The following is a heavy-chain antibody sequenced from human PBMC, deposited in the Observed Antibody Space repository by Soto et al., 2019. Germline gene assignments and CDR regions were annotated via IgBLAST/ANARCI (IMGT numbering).Heavy chain of an antibody. D-gene: IGHD6-19*01. CDR3: ASRWLVRPQTFDY. J-gene: IGHJ4*02. CDR2: INHSGST. CDR1: GGSFSGYY. Sequence: SETLSLTCAVYGGSFSGYYWSWIRQPPGKGLEWIGEINHSGSTNYNPSLKSRVTISVDTSKNQFSLKLSSVTAADTAVYYCASRWLVRPQTFDYWGQGTLVTVSS. V-gene: IGHV4-34*01.